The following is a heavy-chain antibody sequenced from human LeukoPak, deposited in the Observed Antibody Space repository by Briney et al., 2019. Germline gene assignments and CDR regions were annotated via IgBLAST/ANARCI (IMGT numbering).Heavy chain of an antibody. V-gene: IGHV1-69*05. CDR2: IIPIFGTA. J-gene: IGHJ6*03. Sequence: SVKVSCKASGGTFSSYAISWVRQAPGQGPEWMGGIIPIFGTANYAQKFQGRVTITTDESTSTAYMELSSLRSEDTAVYYCARGSIASAGTGPDYYYYYMDVWGKGTTVTVSS. CDR3: ARGSIASAGTGPDYYYYYMDV. CDR1: GGTFSSYA. D-gene: IGHD6-13*01.